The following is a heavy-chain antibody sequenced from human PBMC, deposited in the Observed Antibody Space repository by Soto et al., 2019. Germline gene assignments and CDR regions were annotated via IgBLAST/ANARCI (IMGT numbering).Heavy chain of an antibody. J-gene: IGHJ5*02. D-gene: IGHD2-2*01. CDR3: ARGGVVPAAMSNDWFDP. CDR2: IWYDGSNK. V-gene: IGHV3-33*01. CDR1: GFTFSSYG. Sequence: QVQLVESGGGVVQPGRSLRLSCAASGFTFSSYGMHWVRQAPGKGLEWVAVIWYDGSNKYYADSVKGRFTISRDNSKNTLDLQMNSLRAEDTAVYYCARGGVVPAAMSNDWFDPWGQGTLVTVSS.